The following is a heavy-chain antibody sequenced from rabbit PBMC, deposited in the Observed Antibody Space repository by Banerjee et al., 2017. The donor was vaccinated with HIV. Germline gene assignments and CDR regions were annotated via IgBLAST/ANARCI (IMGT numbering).Heavy chain of an antibody. V-gene: IGHV1S40*01. CDR1: GFTISSSYY. Sequence: QSLEESGGDLVQPEGSLALTCKASGFTISSSYYMCWVRQAPGKGLEWIGCIYAGSGNTYYASWAKGRFTISKTSSTTVTLQMTSLTAADTATYFCARTTGYSGYYFNLWGPGTLVTVS. J-gene: IGHJ4*01. D-gene: IGHD7-1*01. CDR3: ARTTGYSGYYFNL. CDR2: IYAGSGNT.